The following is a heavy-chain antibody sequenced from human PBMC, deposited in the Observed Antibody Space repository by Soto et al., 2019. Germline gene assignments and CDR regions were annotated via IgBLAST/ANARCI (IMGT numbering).Heavy chain of an antibody. J-gene: IGHJ6*02. CDR1: GFTFSSYA. D-gene: IGHD2-21*02. Sequence: PGGSLRLSCAASGFTFSSYAMSWVRQAPGKRLEWVSAISGSGGSTYYADSVKGRFTISRDNSKNTLYLQMNSLRAEDTAVYYCAKATQYCGGDCYPAHGMDVWGQGTTVTVSS. CDR2: ISGSGGST. CDR3: AKATQYCGGDCYPAHGMDV. V-gene: IGHV3-23*01.